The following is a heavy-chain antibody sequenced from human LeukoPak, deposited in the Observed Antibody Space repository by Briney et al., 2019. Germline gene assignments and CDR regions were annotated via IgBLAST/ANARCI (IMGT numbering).Heavy chain of an antibody. CDR1: GFTFSSYS. D-gene: IGHD1-26*01. CDR3: AKDGPIVGARPFDY. Sequence: GGSLRLSCGASGFTFSSYSLSWGRQGPGKGLGWVPAISGSGGSTYYADSVKGRFTISRDNSKNTLYLQMNSLRAEDTAVYYCAKDGPIVGARPFDYWGQGTLVTVSS. V-gene: IGHV3-23*01. CDR2: ISGSGGST. J-gene: IGHJ4*02.